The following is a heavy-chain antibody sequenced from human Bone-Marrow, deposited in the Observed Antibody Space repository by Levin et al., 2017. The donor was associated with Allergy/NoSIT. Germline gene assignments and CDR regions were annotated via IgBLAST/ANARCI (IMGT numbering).Heavy chain of an antibody. Sequence: HGESLKISCKASEYSFTNYWIGWVRQMPGKGLEWMGVIYPGDSDTQYTPSFQGQVTISVDRSTDTAYLQWTSLKASDTAIYYCARSGSTSLYYYGMDVWGQGTTVIVSS. CDR3: ARSGSTSLYYYGMDV. CDR1: EYSFTNYW. J-gene: IGHJ6*02. CDR2: IYPGDSDT. V-gene: IGHV5-51*01. D-gene: IGHD3-10*01.